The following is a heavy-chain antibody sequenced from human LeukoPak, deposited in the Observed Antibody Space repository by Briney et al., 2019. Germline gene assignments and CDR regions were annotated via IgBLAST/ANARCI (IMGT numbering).Heavy chain of an antibody. CDR1: GLIFSSYW. J-gene: IGHJ4*02. CDR2: IKQDGSEK. CDR3: AKEDGGYDQVYFDY. D-gene: IGHD5-12*01. Sequence: GGSLRLSCAASGLIFSSYWMSWVRQAPGKGLEWVANIKQDGSEKYYVDSVKGRFTISRDNAKNSLYLQMNSLRAEDTAVYYCAKEDGGYDQVYFDYWGQGTLVTVSS. V-gene: IGHV3-7*01.